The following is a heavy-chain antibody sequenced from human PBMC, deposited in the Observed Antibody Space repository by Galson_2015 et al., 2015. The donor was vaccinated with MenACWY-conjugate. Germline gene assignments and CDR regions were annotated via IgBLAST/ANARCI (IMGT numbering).Heavy chain of an antibody. V-gene: IGHV1-46*01. CDR1: GYTFTTYY. CDR3: VREYRGGSFDY. D-gene: IGHD1-26*01. J-gene: IGHJ4*01. CDR2: IRPSGDDGT. Sequence: SVKVSCKASGYTFTTYYMHWVRQAPGQGLEWMGIIRPSGDDGTTYAQKFQGRVTMTRDTSTSTVYMDLSSLRSEDTAVYYCVREYRGGSFDYWGHGTLVTVSS.